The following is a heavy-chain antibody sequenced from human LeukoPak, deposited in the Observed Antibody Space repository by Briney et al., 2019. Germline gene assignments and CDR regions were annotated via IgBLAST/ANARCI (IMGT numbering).Heavy chain of an antibody. D-gene: IGHD3-22*01. J-gene: IGHJ4*02. CDR3: AKWPTYYYDS. CDR2: IIPIFGTA. CDR1: GGTFSSYA. Sequence: SVKVSCKASGGTFSSYAISWVRQAPGQGLEWMGVIIPIFGTANYAQKFQGRVTITADESTSTAYMELSSLRSEDTAVYYCAKWPTYYYDSWGQGTLVTVSS. V-gene: IGHV1-69*13.